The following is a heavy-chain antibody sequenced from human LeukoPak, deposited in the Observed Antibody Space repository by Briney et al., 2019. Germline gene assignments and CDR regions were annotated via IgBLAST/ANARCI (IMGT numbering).Heavy chain of an antibody. CDR3: AKDHSGTFDAFDI. V-gene: IGHV3-23*01. D-gene: IGHD1-26*01. CDR2: ISGGGGST. Sequence: GGTLRLSCAASGFTFSSHGMNWVRQAPGKGLEWVSAISGGGGSTYYADSVKGRFTISRDNSKNTLYLQMNSLRTEDTAVYYCAKDHSGTFDAFDIWGQGTMVTVSS. J-gene: IGHJ3*02. CDR1: GFTFSSHG.